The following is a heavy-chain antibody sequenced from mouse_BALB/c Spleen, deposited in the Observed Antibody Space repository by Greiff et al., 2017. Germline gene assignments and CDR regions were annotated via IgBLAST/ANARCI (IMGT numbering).Heavy chain of an antibody. J-gene: IGHJ1*01. V-gene: IGHV1-87*01. CDR2: IYPGDGDT. Sequence: VHLVESGAELARPGASVKLSCKASGYTFTSYWMQWVKQRPGQGLEWIGAIYPGDGDTRYTQKFKGKATLTADKSSSTAYMQLSSLASEDSAVYYCARGAHYYGYDWYFDVWGAGTTVTVSS. CDR1: GYTFTSYW. CDR3: ARGAHYYGYDWYFDV. D-gene: IGHD1-2*01.